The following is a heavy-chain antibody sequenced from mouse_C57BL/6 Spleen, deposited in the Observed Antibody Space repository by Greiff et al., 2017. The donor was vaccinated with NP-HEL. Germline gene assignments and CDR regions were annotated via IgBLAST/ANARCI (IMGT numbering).Heavy chain of an antibody. Sequence: VQLQQSGPELVKPGASVKISCKASGYAFSSSWMNWVKQRPGKGLEWIGRIYPGDGDTNYNGKFKGKATLTADKSSSTAYMQLSSLTSEDSAVYFCARSSSYYGSSYGWYFDVWGTGTTVTVSS. CDR1: GYAFSSSW. CDR2: IYPGDGDT. D-gene: IGHD1-1*01. CDR3: ARSSSYYGSSYGWYFDV. J-gene: IGHJ1*03. V-gene: IGHV1-82*01.